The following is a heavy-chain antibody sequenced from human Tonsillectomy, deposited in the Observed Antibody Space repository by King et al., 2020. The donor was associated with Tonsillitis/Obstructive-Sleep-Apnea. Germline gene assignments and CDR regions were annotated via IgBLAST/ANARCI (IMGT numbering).Heavy chain of an antibody. CDR3: ARDGAAAGTANYYYYMDV. Sequence: VQLVESGAEVKKPGASVKVSCKASGYTFTSYYMHWVRQAPGQGLEWMGIINPSGGSTSYAQKFQGRVTMTRDTSTSTVYMALSSLRSEDTAVYYCARDGAAAGTANYYYYMDVWGKGTTVTVSS. J-gene: IGHJ6*03. V-gene: IGHV1-46*01. CDR2: INPSGGST. CDR1: GYTFTSYY. D-gene: IGHD6-13*01.